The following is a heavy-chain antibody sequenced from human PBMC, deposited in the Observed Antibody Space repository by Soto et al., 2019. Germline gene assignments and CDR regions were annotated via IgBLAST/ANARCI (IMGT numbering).Heavy chain of an antibody. CDR2: IIPIFGTA. CDR1: GCTFSSCA. V-gene: IGHV1-69*13. Sequence: SVNLSGNDSGCTFSSCAISWVRPAPVQVLDCMGGIIPIFGTANYAEKFQGRVTITADESTSKAYMGLTSLRSEDTAVYYCARDSDIVLMVYARSPYGMDVSG. CDR3: ARDSDIVLMVYARSPYGMDV. D-gene: IGHD2-8*01. J-gene: IGHJ6*02.